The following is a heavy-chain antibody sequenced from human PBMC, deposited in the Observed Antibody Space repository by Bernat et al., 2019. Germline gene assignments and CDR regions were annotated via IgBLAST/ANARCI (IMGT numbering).Heavy chain of an antibody. CDR2: ISYDGSNK. CDR3: ARDFVEDSVVVVTAPYFDY. V-gene: IGHV3-30-3*01. D-gene: IGHD2-21*02. CDR1: GFTFSSYA. J-gene: IGHJ4*02. Sequence: QVQLVESGGGVVQPGRSLRLSCAASGFTFSSYAMHWVRQAPGKGLEWVAVISYDGSNKYYADSVKGRFTISRDNSKNTLYLQMNSLRAEDTAVYYFARDFVEDSVVVVTAPYFDYWGQGTLVTVSS.